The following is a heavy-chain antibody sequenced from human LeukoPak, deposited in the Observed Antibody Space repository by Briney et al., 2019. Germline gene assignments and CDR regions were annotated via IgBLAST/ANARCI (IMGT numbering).Heavy chain of an antibody. V-gene: IGHV4-59*08. D-gene: IGHD3-22*01. CDR2: IYYSGST. Sequence: SETLSLTCTVAGGSTSSYYWSWIRQPPGKGLEWIGYIYYSGSTYYNPSLESRVTISVDTSKNQFSLKLSSVTAADTAVYYCARAGPTYYYDSSGYYSDYWGQGTLVTVSS. J-gene: IGHJ4*02. CDR3: ARAGPTYYYDSSGYYSDY. CDR1: GGSTSSYY.